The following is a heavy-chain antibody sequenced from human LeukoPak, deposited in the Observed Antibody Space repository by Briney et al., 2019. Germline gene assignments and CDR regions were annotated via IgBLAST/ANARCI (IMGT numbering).Heavy chain of an antibody. CDR3: AKDRLQAFDS. D-gene: IGHD4-11*01. CDR1: GFTFSSYW. CDR2: IRYDGSNK. J-gene: IGHJ4*02. V-gene: IGHV3-30*02. Sequence: GGSLRLSCAASGFTFSSYWMHWVRQAPGKGLVWVAFIRYDGSNKYNADSVKGRFTISRDNSKNTLYLQMNSLRVEDTAVYYCAKDRLQAFDSWGQGTLVTVSS.